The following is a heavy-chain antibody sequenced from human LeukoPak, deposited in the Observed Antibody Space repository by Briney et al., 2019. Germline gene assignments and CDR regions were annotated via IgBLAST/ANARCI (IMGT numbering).Heavy chain of an antibody. J-gene: IGHJ5*02. CDR1: GYTLTELS. D-gene: IGHD6-19*01. CDR3: AARGQWPRSNWFDP. Sequence: ASVKVSCKVSGYTLTELSMHWVRQAPGKGREWMGGFDPEDGETIYAQKFQGRVTMTEDTSTDTDYMELSSLRSEDTAVYYCAARGQWPRSNWFDPWGEGTLVSVSS. CDR2: FDPEDGET. V-gene: IGHV1-24*01.